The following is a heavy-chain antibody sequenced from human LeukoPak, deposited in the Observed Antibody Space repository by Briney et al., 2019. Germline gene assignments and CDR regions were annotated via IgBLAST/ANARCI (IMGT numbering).Heavy chain of an antibody. J-gene: IGHJ6*03. Sequence: GGSLRLSCAASGFTFSSYWMHWVRQAPGKGLVWVSRINSDGSSTSYADPVKGRFTISRDNAKNTLYLQMNSLRAEDTAVYYCARGKPADYYGSGSYFANYYYYMDVWGKGTTVTVSS. V-gene: IGHV3-74*01. CDR1: GFTFSSYW. CDR3: ARGKPADYYGSGSYFANYYYYMDV. D-gene: IGHD3-10*01. CDR2: INSDGSST.